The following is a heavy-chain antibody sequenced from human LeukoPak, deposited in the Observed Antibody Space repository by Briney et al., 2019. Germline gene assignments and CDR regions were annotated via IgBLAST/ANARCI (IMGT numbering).Heavy chain of an antibody. CDR2: ISGSGGST. J-gene: IGHJ3*02. Sequence: GGSLRLSCAASGFTFSSYAMSWVRQAPGKGLEWVSAISGSGGSTYYADSVKGRFTISRDNSKNTLYLQMNSLRAEDTAAYYCAKDLSSTYNYDSSGYEDAFDIWGQGTMVTVSS. CDR3: AKDLSSTYNYDSSGYEDAFDI. CDR1: GFTFSSYA. D-gene: IGHD3-22*01. V-gene: IGHV3-23*01.